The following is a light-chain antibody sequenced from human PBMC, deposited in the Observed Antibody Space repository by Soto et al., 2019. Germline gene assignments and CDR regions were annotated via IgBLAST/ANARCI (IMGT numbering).Light chain of an antibody. CDR3: SSYTTSSTVV. J-gene: IGLJ2*01. V-gene: IGLV2-14*01. CDR1: SSDVGAYGY. Sequence: QSALTQPASVSGSPGQSITISCTGTSSDVGAYGYVSWYQQHPGKAPKLMIYEVSYRPSGVSNRFSGSKSGNAASLTISGLQADDEAEYYCSSYTTSSTVVFGGGTKLTVL. CDR2: EVS.